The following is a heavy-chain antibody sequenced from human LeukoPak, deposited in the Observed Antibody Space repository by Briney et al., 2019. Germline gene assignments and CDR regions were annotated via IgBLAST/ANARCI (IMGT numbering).Heavy chain of an antibody. CDR3: ASIGNEPFDY. Sequence: PGGSLRLSCAASGLTLSSYWLTWVRQAPGKGLEWVANIKQDGSERSYVDSVKGRFTISRDNAKNSLYLQMNTLRAEDTAVYYCASIGNEPFDYWGQGTLVTVSS. D-gene: IGHD1-1*01. CDR2: IKQDGSER. J-gene: IGHJ4*02. CDR1: GLTLSSYW. V-gene: IGHV3-7*01.